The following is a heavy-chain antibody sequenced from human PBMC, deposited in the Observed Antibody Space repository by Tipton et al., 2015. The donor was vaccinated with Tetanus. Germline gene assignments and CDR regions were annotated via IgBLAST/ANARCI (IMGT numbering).Heavy chain of an antibody. Sequence: QSGAEVKKPGASVKVSCTANGYSFTSYGINWVRQAPGQGLEWVGWITPYNGHRDLAQKFQGRVTMTTDASLGTAYLELRSLRSDDTAVYYCGSGIKFYFEGGPCDSWGPGTVVTVSS. D-gene: IGHD3-9*01. CDR2: ITPYNGHR. CDR1: GYSFTSYG. CDR3: GSGIKFYFEGGPCDS. V-gene: IGHV1-18*01. J-gene: IGHJ4*02.